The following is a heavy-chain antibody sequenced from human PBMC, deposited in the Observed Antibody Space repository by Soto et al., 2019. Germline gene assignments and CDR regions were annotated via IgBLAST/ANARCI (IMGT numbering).Heavy chain of an antibody. V-gene: IGHV4-31*03. CDR3: ARMGLHLGELSRNWFDP. Sequence: QVQLQESGPGLVKPSQTLSLSCSISGGSITSANYYWTWIRLFPGKGLEWIGYIYSRGTTHYNPSLKSRATISLDTTNNQFSLEVKSATAADTAVYYCARMGLHLGELSRNWFDPWGQGSLVTVSS. D-gene: IGHD3-16*02. CDR1: GGSITSANYY. J-gene: IGHJ5*02. CDR2: IYSRGTT.